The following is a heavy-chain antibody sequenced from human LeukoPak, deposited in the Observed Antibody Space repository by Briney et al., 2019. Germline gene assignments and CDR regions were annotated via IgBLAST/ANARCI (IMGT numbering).Heavy chain of an antibody. CDR1: GFTFSDYY. V-gene: IGHV3-11*01. D-gene: IGHD3-10*01. CDR2: ISSSGSTI. Sequence: GGSLRLSCAASGFTFSDYYMSWIRQAPGKGLEWVSYISSSGSTIYYADSVKGRFTISRDNAKNSLYLQMNSLRAEDTALYYCAKDSYGSGTSGVFDYWGQGTLVTVSS. J-gene: IGHJ4*02. CDR3: AKDSYGSGTSGVFDY.